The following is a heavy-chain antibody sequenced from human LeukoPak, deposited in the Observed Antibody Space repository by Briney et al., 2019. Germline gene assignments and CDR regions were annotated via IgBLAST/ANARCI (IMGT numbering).Heavy chain of an antibody. CDR2: ISSSGSTI. CDR1: GFTFSSYE. Sequence: GGSLRLSCAASGFTFSSYEMNWVRQAPGKGLEWVSYISSSGSTIYYADSVKGRFTISRDNAKNSLYLQMNSLRAEDTAVYYCARDGHSSSWYSAYYYYMDVWGNGTTVTISS. D-gene: IGHD6-13*01. J-gene: IGHJ6*03. CDR3: ARDGHSSSWYSAYYYYMDV. V-gene: IGHV3-48*03.